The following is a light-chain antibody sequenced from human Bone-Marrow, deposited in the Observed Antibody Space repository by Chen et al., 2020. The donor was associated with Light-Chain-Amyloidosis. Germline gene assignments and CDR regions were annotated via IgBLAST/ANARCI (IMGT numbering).Light chain of an antibody. Sequence: SALTQPHSVSGSPGQSVTISFTGTSSDIGGYDYVSWYQQYPGTAPKLIIYDVNKRPSGVPDRFSASASANTASLTISGRQADDEAEYHCCAYAGTYTWLFGGGTRLTVL. CDR1: SSDIGGYDY. CDR3: CAYAGTYTWL. J-gene: IGLJ3*02. CDR2: DVN. V-gene: IGLV2-11*01.